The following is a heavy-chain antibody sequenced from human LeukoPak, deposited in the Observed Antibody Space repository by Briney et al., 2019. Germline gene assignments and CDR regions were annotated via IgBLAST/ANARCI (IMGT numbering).Heavy chain of an antibody. CDR2: ISAYNGHT. CDR3: ARTGIDYGDYGLLDY. V-gene: IGHV1-18*01. D-gene: IGHD4-17*01. CDR1: GYTFTKYG. Sequence: GASVKVSCKASGYTFTKYGITWVRQAPGQGPEWVGWISAYNGHTESAQKFQGRVTMTTDTSTNTAYMELRSLRSDDTAVYYCARTGIDYGDYGLLDYWGQGSLVTASS. J-gene: IGHJ4*02.